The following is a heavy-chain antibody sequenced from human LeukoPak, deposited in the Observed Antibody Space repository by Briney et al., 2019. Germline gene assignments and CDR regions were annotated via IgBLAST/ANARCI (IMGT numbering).Heavy chain of an antibody. Sequence: PGGSLRLSCAASGFSVSSKYMSWVRQPAGKGLEWVSVIYSGGTTFYADSVKGRFTISRDNSKNTLYLQMNSLSPDDTAVYYCTKLKGWYGDGYFDYWGPGILVTVSS. D-gene: IGHD6-19*01. J-gene: IGHJ4*02. CDR3: TKLKGWYGDGYFDY. V-gene: IGHV3-53*01. CDR1: GFSVSSKY. CDR2: IYSGGTT.